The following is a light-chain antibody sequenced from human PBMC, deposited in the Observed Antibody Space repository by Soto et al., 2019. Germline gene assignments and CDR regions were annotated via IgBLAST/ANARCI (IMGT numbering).Light chain of an antibody. CDR1: QSVSSN. CDR2: GAS. V-gene: IGKV3-15*01. J-gene: IGKJ1*01. Sequence: EIVMTQYPATLSVSPGERATLSCGASQSVSSNLSWYQQKPGQAPSLLIYGASTRATGIPARFSGSGSGTEFTLTISSLQSEDFEVYYCQQYNNWPKTFGQGTTVDIK. CDR3: QQYNNWPKT.